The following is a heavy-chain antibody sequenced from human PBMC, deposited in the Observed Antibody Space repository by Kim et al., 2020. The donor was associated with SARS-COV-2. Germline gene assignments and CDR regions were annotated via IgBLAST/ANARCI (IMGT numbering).Heavy chain of an antibody. V-gene: IGHV4-4*07. J-gene: IGHJ5*02. CDR3: ARETEYNWFNT. CDR2: T. Sequence: TNYTPSLKSRVIMSVDTSKNQFSLKLTSVTAADTAVYYGARETEYNWFNTWGQGTLVIVSS.